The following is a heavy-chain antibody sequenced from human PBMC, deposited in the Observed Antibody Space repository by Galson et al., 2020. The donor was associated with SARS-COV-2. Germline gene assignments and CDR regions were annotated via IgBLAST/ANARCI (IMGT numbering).Heavy chain of an antibody. Sequence: TGGSLRLSCVASGLRFTNYWMTWVRQAPGKGLEWVANINVDGTDRYYVDSVKGRFTFSRDNAKNSLYLQMNSLRAKDTAVYYCAVIYHTDAFDIWGQGTMVTVTS. CDR1: GLRFTNYW. D-gene: IGHD2-2*01. CDR2: INVDGTDR. V-gene: IGHV3-7*01. J-gene: IGHJ3*02. CDR3: AVIYHTDAFDI.